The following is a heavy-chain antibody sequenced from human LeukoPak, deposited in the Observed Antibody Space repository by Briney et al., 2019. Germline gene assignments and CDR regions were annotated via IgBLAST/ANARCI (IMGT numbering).Heavy chain of an antibody. CDR3: AKDYDFWSGYYLLDY. D-gene: IGHD3-3*01. CDR2: IRYDGSNK. CDR1: GFTFSSYG. J-gene: IGHJ4*02. Sequence: GGSLRLSCAASGFTFSSYGMHWVRQAPGKGLEWVAFIRYDGSNKYYADSVKGRFTISRDNSKNTLYLQMNSLRAEDTAVYYCAKDYDFWSGYYLLDYWGQGTLVTVSS. V-gene: IGHV3-30*02.